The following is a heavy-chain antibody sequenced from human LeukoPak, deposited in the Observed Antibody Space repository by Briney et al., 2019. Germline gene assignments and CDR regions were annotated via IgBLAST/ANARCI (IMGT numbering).Heavy chain of an antibody. J-gene: IGHJ4*02. CDR2: IYSDGIT. CDR3: ARDRRGYYDSSGYAYFDY. CDR1: GFTVSSNY. V-gene: IGHV3-53*01. Sequence: GGSLRLSCAASGFTVSSNYMSWVRQAPGKGLEWVSVIYSDGITYYADSVKGRFTISRDNSKNTLYHQMNSLRAEDTAVYYCARDRRGYYDSSGYAYFDYWGQGTLVTVSS. D-gene: IGHD3-22*01.